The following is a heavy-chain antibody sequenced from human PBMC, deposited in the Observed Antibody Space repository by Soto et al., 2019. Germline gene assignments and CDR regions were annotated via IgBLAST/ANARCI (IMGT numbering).Heavy chain of an antibody. J-gene: IGHJ3*02. CDR2: ITSSGSYI. CDR3: TRSYYYGSGSYSGDAFDI. CDR1: GFTFSSHT. Sequence: GGSLRLSCAVSGFTFSSHTMNWVRQAPGKGLEWVSSITSSGSYIYFADSVKGRFTISRDNAKKSLYLQMNTLSAEDTAVYYCTRSYYYGSGSYSGDAFDIWGQGTMVTVSS. V-gene: IGHV3-21*01. D-gene: IGHD3-10*01.